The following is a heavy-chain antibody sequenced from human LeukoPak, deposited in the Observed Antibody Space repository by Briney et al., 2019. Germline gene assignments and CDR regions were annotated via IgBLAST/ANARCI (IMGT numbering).Heavy chain of an antibody. CDR2: IDYGGST. J-gene: IGHJ4*02. CDR1: GGSISSTAYY. D-gene: IGHD6-13*01. V-gene: IGHV4-39*01. Sequence: PSETLSLTCTVSGGSISSTAYYWGWIRQPPGKGLEWIGGIDYGGSTYDNPSLQSRVTIYVDTSKNQFSLKLSSVTAAATAVYYCARQETVSGWYRDPHYFDYWGQGTLVTVSS. CDR3: ARQETVSGWYRDPHYFDY.